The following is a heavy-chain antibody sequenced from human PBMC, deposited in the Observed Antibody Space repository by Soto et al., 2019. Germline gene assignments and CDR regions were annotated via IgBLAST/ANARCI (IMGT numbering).Heavy chain of an antibody. CDR1: GGSISSYN. CDR2: IYYSGRT. CDR3: ESEGLCSSTRCYRSGMDV. J-gene: IGHJ6*02. Sequence: QVQLQESCPGLGKPSETLSLNCTVSGGSISSYNWSWIRQPPLKGLQWIGYIYYSGRTNYNPSIKCQHTISVVTSKKHCSLKLSSECAGATAMYYCESEGLCSSTRCYRSGMDVCGQGGTVTDS. D-gene: IGHD2-2*02. V-gene: IGHV4-59*01.